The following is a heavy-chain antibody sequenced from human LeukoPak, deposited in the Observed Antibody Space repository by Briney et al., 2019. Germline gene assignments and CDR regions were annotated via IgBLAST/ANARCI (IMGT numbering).Heavy chain of an antibody. Sequence: SETLSLTCTVSGGSIRKYYWSWIRQSAGKGLEWIGRISTTGTTNYNPSLKSRVTMSIDTSKSQFSLKLNSVTAADTAVYYCGRSEVAATEQWDNWGQETLVTVSS. V-gene: IGHV4-4*07. J-gene: IGHJ4*02. CDR3: GRSEVAATEQWDN. CDR1: GGSIRKYY. CDR2: ISTTGTT. D-gene: IGHD1-26*01.